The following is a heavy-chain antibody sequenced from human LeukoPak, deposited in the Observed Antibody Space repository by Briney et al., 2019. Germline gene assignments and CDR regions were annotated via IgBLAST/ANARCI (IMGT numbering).Heavy chain of an antibody. CDR2: IYTSGST. CDR1: GGSISSYY. CDR3: ARALGDSSGYYYFDY. J-gene: IGHJ4*02. V-gene: IGHV4-4*07. Sequence: PETLSPTCTVSGGSISSYYWSWIRQPAGKGLEWIGRIYTSGSTNYNPSLKSRVTMSVDTSKNQFSLKLSSVTAADTAVYYCARALGDSSGYYYFDYWGQGTLVTVSS. D-gene: IGHD3-22*01.